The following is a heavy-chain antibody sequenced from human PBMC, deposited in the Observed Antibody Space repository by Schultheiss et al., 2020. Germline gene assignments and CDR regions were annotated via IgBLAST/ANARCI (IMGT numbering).Heavy chain of an antibody. Sequence: SETLSLTCTVSGGSISSYYWSWIRQPPGKGLEWIGYIYYSGSTNYNPSLKSRVTISVDTSKNQFSLKLSSVTAADTAVYYCARSLGYGDYFFDYWGQGTLVTVSS. CDR1: GGSISSYY. CDR3: ARSLGYGDYFFDY. V-gene: IGHV4-59*12. J-gene: IGHJ4*02. D-gene: IGHD4-17*01. CDR2: IYYSGST.